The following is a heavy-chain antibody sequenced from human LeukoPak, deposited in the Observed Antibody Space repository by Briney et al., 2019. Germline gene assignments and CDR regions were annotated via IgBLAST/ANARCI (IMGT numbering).Heavy chain of an antibody. Sequence: GGSLRLSCAASGFTFSSYAMSWVSQAPGKGLEWVSDLGGDSGYTYYADSVKGRFTVSRDNSKNTLSWQMNSLRAEDTAVYYCARKSSHFDSSGYFDYWGQGTLLTVSS. V-gene: IGHV3-23*01. J-gene: IGHJ4*02. CDR3: ARKSSHFDSSGYFDY. CDR2: LGGDSGYT. D-gene: IGHD3-22*01. CDR1: GFTFSSYA.